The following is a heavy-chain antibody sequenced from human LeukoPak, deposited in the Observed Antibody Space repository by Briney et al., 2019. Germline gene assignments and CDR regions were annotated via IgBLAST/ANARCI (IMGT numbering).Heavy chain of an antibody. V-gene: IGHV3-21*01. Sequence: GGSLRLSCAASGFTFSSYSMNWVRQAPGKGLEWVSSISSSSSYIYYADSVKGRFAISRDNAKNSLYLQMNSLRAEDTAVYYCARDADIVVVPAAHKYFDYWGQGTLVTVSS. CDR2: ISSSSSYI. D-gene: IGHD2-2*01. CDR3: ARDADIVVVPAAHKYFDY. J-gene: IGHJ4*02. CDR1: GFTFSSYS.